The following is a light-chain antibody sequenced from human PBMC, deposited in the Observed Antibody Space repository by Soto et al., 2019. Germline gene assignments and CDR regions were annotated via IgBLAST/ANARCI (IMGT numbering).Light chain of an antibody. CDR1: QTADKW. CDR3: QQYNDYPYT. CDR2: DAS. J-gene: IGKJ2*01. V-gene: IGKV1-5*01. Sequence: DIQVTQSPSTLSASGGDRVIIACRASQTADKWVAWYQQKPGKAPNVLIYDASRLESGVPSRFSGSGSGTLFTLTISNLQPDDFATYYCQQYNDYPYTFGQGTKVEI.